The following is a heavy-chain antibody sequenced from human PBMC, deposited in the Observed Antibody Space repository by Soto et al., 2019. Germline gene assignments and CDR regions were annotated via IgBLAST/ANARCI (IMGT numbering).Heavy chain of an antibody. D-gene: IGHD2-2*01. CDR2: INPQTGGT. V-gene: IGHV1-2*02. J-gene: IGHJ6*02. CDR3: ARERYQVISDGMDV. CDR1: GYTFTGYY. Sequence: QVQLVQSGAEVKTPGASVRVSCKASGYTFTGYYIHRVREAPGQGLEWMGWINPQTGGTSYGQKFQGRVTLSRDTSINTAYLELSRLRFDDAAVYFCARERYQVISDGMDVWGQGTTVTVSS.